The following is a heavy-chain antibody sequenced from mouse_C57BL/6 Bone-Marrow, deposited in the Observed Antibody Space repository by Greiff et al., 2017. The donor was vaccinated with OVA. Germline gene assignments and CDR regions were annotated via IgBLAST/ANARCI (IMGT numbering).Heavy chain of an antibody. CDR3: ARLNWDWFAY. Sequence: VQLQQPGAELVMPGASVKLSCKASGYTFTSYWMHWVKQRPGQGLEWIGEIDPSDSYTNYNQKFKGKSTLTVDKSSSTAYMQLSSLTSEDSAVYYCARLNWDWFAYWGQGTLVTVSA. V-gene: IGHV1-69*01. CDR1: GYTFTSYW. J-gene: IGHJ3*01. CDR2: IDPSDSYT. D-gene: IGHD4-1*01.